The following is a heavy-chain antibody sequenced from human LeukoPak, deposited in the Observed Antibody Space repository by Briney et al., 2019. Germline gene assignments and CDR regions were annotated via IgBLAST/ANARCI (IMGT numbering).Heavy chain of an antibody. V-gene: IGHV1-2*02. CDR2: INPNSGGT. CDR1: GYTFTGYY. CDR3: ARGGYTSGGSLGLDP. J-gene: IGHJ5*02. Sequence: GASVKVSCTASGYTFTGYYIHWMRQAPGQGLEWMGWINPNSGGTVYAQNFQGRLTVSRDTSISTAYMELTRLRSDDTAVYYCARGGYTSGGSLGLDPWGQGTLVTVSS. D-gene: IGHD6-19*01.